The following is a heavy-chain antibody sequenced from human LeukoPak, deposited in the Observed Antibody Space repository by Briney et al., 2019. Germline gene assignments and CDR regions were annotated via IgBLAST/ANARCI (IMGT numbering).Heavy chain of an antibody. CDR1: GYSFTSYW. CDR3: ARALAGEPRYFDY. V-gene: IGHV5-51*01. D-gene: IGHD7-27*01. Sequence: GESLKISCKGSGYSFTSYWIGWVRQMPGKGLEWMGIIYPGDSDTRYSPSFQGQVTISADRSITTAYLQWRSLKALDTAMYYCARALAGEPRYFDYWGQGTLVTVSS. CDR2: IYPGDSDT. J-gene: IGHJ4*02.